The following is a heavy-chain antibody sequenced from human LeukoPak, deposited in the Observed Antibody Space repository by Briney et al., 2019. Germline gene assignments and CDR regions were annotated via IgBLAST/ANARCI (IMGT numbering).Heavy chain of an antibody. CDR3: AREMVTSTSFDS. Sequence: GGSLRLSCAASGFTFSTYAIHWVRQAPGKGLEWVAVISYDGTNKNYADSVKGRFTISRDNSKNTLYLQLNSLRAEDTAVYYCAREMVTSTSFDSWGQGTLVTVSS. CDR1: GFTFSTYA. D-gene: IGHD2-21*02. J-gene: IGHJ4*02. V-gene: IGHV3-30*07. CDR2: ISYDGTNK.